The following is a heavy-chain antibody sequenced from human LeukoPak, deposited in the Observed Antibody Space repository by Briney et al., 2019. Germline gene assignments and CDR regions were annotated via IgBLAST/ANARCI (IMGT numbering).Heavy chain of an antibody. D-gene: IGHD6-19*01. CDR2: INHSGST. Sequence: SETLSLTCAVYGGSFSGYYWSWIRQPPGKGLEWIGAINHSGSTNYNPSLKSRVTISVDTSKNQFSLKLSSVTAADTAVYYCARDRHSSGWYYYYYMDVWGKGTTVTVSS. J-gene: IGHJ6*03. CDR1: GGSFSGYY. CDR3: ARDRHSSGWYYYYYMDV. V-gene: IGHV4-34*01.